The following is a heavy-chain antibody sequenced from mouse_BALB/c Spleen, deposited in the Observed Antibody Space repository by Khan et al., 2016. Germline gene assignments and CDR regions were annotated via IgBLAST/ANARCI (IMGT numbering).Heavy chain of an antibody. D-gene: IGHD1-1*02. J-gene: IGHJ3*01. Sequence: EVQLQESGPGLVKPSQSLSLTCSVTGYSITSGYYWNWIRQFPGNKLEWMGYISYDGSNNYNPSLKNRISITRDTSKNQFFLKLNSVTTEDTTTYYCARLSNYAWFAYWGQGTLVTVSA. V-gene: IGHV3-6*02. CDR2: ISYDGSN. CDR3: ARLSNYAWFAY. CDR1: GYSITSGYY.